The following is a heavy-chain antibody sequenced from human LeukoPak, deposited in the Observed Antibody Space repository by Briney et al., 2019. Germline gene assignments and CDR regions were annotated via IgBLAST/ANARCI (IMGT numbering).Heavy chain of an antibody. J-gene: IGHJ3*02. V-gene: IGHV5-51*01. CDR2: IYPGDSDS. Sequence: GESLKISCKGSGYSFTSYWIGWVRQMPGKGLEWMGIIYPGDSDSRYSPPFQGQVSFSADKSISTAYLQWSSLKASDTAMYYCARAGPYYGGKKAFDIWGQGTMVTVSS. D-gene: IGHD4-23*01. CDR1: GYSFTSYW. CDR3: ARAGPYYGGKKAFDI.